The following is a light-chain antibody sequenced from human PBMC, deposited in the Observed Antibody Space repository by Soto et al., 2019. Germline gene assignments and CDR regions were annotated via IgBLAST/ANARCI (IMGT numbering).Light chain of an antibody. CDR2: EVS. CDR1: SSDVGAYNY. Sequence: QSVLTQPASVSGSPGQSVAISCSGTSSDVGAYNYVSWYQQHPGKAPKLLLSEVSNRPSGVSDRFFGSKSGNTASLTISGLQAEDEADYYCSSLTTSFTYVFGNGTKVTVL. V-gene: IGLV2-14*01. J-gene: IGLJ1*01. CDR3: SSLTTSFTYV.